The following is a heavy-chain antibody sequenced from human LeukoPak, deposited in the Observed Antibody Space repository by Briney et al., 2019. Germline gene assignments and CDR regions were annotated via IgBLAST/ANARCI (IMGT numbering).Heavy chain of an antibody. CDR2: ISGSGGST. V-gene: IGHV3-23*01. CDR1: GFTFSSYA. D-gene: IGHD3-16*01. CDR3: AKDLGRGSSD. J-gene: IGHJ4*02. Sequence: GGSLRPSCADSGFTFSSYAMSWLRQAPGKGLEWVSAISGSGGSTYYADSVKGRFTISRDKSKNTLYLQMNSLRAEDTAVYYCAKDLGRGSSDWGQGTLVTVSS.